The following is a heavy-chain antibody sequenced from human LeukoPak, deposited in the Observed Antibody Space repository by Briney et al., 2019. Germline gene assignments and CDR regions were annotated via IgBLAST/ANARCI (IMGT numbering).Heavy chain of an antibody. CDR1: GYTFTGYY. CDR2: INPNSGDT. D-gene: IGHD3-9*01. CDR3: ATTFDYSYYFDY. V-gene: IGHV1-2*02. J-gene: IGHJ4*02. Sequence: ASVKVSCKASGYTFTGYYMHWVRQAPGQGLEWMGWINPNSGDTNYAQKFQGRVTMTRDTSISTAYMELGRLRSDDTAVYYCATTFDYSYYFDYWGQGTLVTVSS.